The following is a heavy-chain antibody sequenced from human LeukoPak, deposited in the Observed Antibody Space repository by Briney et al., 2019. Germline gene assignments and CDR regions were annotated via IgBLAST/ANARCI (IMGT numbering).Heavy chain of an antibody. V-gene: IGHV4-39*01. D-gene: IGHD3-10*01. CDR2: IYNSGTT. CDR3: ASRVYGLGSFNY. J-gene: IGHJ4*01. CDR1: GDSISSTSYY. Sequence: SETLSLTCTVSGDSISSTSYYWDWIRQPPGKGLGWIGSIYNSGTTYYNPSLKSRVTISVDTSKNQFSLKVSSVTAADTAVYYCASRVYGLGSFNYWGQGTLVTVSS.